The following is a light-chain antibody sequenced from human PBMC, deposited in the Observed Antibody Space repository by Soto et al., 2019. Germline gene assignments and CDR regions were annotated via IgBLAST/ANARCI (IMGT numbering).Light chain of an antibody. CDR1: QGVSSNY. Sequence: DIVLTQSPGTLSLPPGERATLSCRASQGVSSNYLAWYQQKPGQVPRLLIYDASRRATGIPDRFSGSGSGTDFTLTISRLEPEDSAVYYCQQYSSSRTFGQGTKVDIK. V-gene: IGKV3-20*01. CDR2: DAS. CDR3: QQYSSSRT. J-gene: IGKJ1*01.